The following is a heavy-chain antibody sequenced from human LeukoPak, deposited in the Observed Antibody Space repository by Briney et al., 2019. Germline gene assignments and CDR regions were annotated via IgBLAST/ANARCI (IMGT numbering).Heavy chain of an antibody. CDR2: MYHSGST. CDR1: GYSISSAYY. J-gene: IGHJ4*02. D-gene: IGHD7-27*01. V-gene: IGHV4-38-2*02. Sequence: SETLSLTCSVSGYSISSAYYWGWIRQPPGKGLEWIGTMYHSGSTNYNPSLKSRVTISADTSKNQFSLKLSSVTAADTAVYFCARGFRGDNFDYWGQGTLVTVSS. CDR3: ARGFRGDNFDY.